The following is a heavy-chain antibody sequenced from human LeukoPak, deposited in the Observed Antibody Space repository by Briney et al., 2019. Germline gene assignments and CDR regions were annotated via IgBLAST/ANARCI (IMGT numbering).Heavy chain of an antibody. CDR2: IIPIFGTA. J-gene: IGHJ2*01. Sequence: AVKVSCKASGGTFSSYAISWVRQAPGQGLEWMGGIIPIFGTANYAQTFQGRVTITADKSTSTAYMELRSLRSEDTAVYYCAREYSDPSGGSCIYWYFDLWGRGTLVTVSS. V-gene: IGHV1-69*06. CDR1: GGTFSSYA. D-gene: IGHD2-15*01. CDR3: AREYSDPSGGSCIYWYFDL.